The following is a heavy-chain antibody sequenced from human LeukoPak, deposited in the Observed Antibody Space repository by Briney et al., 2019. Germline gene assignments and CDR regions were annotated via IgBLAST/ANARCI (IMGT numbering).Heavy chain of an antibody. Sequence: PGGSLRLSCAASGFTFSSYGMHWVRQAPGKGLEWVAFIRYDGSNKYYADSVKGRFTISRDNSKNTLYLQMNILRAEDTAVYYCAKDLIAAAGTYYYYYYMDVWGKGTTVTVSS. CDR1: GFTFSSYG. V-gene: IGHV3-30*02. J-gene: IGHJ6*03. CDR2: IRYDGSNK. D-gene: IGHD6-13*01. CDR3: AKDLIAAAGTYYYYYYMDV.